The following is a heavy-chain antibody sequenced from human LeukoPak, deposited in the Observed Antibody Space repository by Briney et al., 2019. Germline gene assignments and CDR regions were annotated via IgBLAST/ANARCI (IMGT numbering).Heavy chain of an antibody. CDR3: ARHWEYSSSPDASYYFDY. Sequence: SETLSLTCSVSGYSISSGYYWGWIRQPPGKGLEWIGSMYHSGSTYYNPSLKSRVTISVDTSKNQFSLKLSSVTAADTAVYYCARHWEYSSSPDASYYFDYWGQGTLVTVSS. J-gene: IGHJ4*02. V-gene: IGHV4-38-2*01. CDR1: GYSISSGYY. D-gene: IGHD6-6*01. CDR2: MYHSGST.